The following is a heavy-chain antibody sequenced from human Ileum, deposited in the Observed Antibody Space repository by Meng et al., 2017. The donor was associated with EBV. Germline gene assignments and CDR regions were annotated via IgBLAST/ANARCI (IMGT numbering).Heavy chain of an antibody. D-gene: IGHD3-10*01. V-gene: IGHV4-59*01. CDR1: NGSITRDY. Sequence: QGPLQGSGPGPVKPSETLSLTCSVSNGSITRDYLTWVRQRPGKGLEWNGHNYYTGSTNYNPSHKSRVTISLDTSKNQFSLNLSSVTAADTAVYFCARVSGMVRGVPPRRFDYWGQGTLVTVSS. CDR2: NYYTGST. J-gene: IGHJ4*02. CDR3: ARVSGMVRGVPPRRFDY.